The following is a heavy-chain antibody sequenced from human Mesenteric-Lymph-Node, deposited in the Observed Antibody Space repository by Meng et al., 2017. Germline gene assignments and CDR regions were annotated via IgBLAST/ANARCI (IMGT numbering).Heavy chain of an antibody. Sequence: GESLKISCAASGFTFSSYAMSWVRQAPGKGLEWVSAISGSGGSTYYADSVKGRFTISRDNSKNTLYLQMNSLRAEDTAVYYCARDHGPSGGFDPWGQGTLVTVSS. CDR3: ARDHGPSGGFDP. V-gene: IGHV3-23*01. J-gene: IGHJ5*02. CDR1: GFTFSSYA. CDR2: ISGSGGST. D-gene: IGHD3-10*01.